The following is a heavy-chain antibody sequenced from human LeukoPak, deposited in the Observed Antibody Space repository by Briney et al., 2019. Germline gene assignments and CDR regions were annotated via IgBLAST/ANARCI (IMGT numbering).Heavy chain of an antibody. Sequence: ASVRVSCKASGYTFASYGVTWVRQAPGQGPEWMAWISVYSGNTEYAQKFQDRVTQTADTSTSTVYMELRSLRSDDTAVYYCARDGWSLGPWGQGTLVTVSS. J-gene: IGHJ5*02. V-gene: IGHV1-18*01. CDR3: ARDGWSLGP. CDR2: ISVYSGNT. D-gene: IGHD2-8*01. CDR1: GYTFASYG.